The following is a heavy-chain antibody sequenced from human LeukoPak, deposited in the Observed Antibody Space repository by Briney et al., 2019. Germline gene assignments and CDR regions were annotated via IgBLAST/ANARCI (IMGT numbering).Heavy chain of an antibody. CDR3: GKRLTSWELEY. CDR2: INSDGSST. D-gene: IGHD1-26*01. V-gene: IGHV3-74*01. J-gene: IGHJ4*02. CDR1: GFTFSSYW. Sequence: GGSLRLSCAASGFTFSSYWMHWVRQAPGKGLVWVSRINSDGSSTSYADSVKGRFTISRDNAKNTLYLQMNSLRAEDTAVYYCGKRLTSWELEYWGQGTLVTVSS.